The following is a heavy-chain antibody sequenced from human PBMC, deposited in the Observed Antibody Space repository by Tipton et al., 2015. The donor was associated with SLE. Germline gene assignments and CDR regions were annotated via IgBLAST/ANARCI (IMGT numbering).Heavy chain of an antibody. V-gene: IGHV4-38-2*01. CDR1: GHSISSGFY. D-gene: IGHD2/OR15-2a*01. Sequence: PGLVKPSETLSLTCSVSGHSISSGFYWGWIRQSPGKGLEWIGNFYHRGTTYYNPSLKSRVTISADTSKSHLSLKLTSVTAADTAVYFCARSSSVRTLLWPTFAYWGQGTLVTVSS. CDR3: ARSSSVRTLLWPTFAY. J-gene: IGHJ4*02. CDR2: FYHRGTT.